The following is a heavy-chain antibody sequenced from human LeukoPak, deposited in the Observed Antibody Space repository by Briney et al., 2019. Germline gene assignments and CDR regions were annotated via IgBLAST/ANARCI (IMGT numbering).Heavy chain of an antibody. CDR2: IIPILGIA. D-gene: IGHD1-1*01. Sequence: ASVKVSCKASGGTFSSYAISWVRQAPGQGLEWMGRIIPILGIANYAQKFQGRVTITADKSTSTAYMELSSLRSEDTAVYYCARDRSRGGNWNDFEFDYWGQGTLVTVSS. V-gene: IGHV1-69*04. CDR3: ARDRSRGGNWNDFEFDY. CDR1: GGTFSSYA. J-gene: IGHJ4*02.